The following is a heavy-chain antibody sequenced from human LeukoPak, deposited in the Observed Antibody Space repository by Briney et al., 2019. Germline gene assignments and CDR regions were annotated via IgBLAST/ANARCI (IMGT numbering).Heavy chain of an antibody. J-gene: IGHJ3*02. CDR3: ARVFRPSLTVFIIRGAFDI. CDR1: GFTFSSYA. V-gene: IGHV3-30-3*01. CDR2: ISYDGSNK. Sequence: PGRSLRLSCAASGFTFSSYAMHWVRQAPGKGLEWVAVISYDGSNKYYADSVKGRFTISRDNSKNTLYLQMNSLRVEDTAVYYCARVFRPSLTVFIIRGAFDIWGQGTMVTVSS. D-gene: IGHD3-3*01.